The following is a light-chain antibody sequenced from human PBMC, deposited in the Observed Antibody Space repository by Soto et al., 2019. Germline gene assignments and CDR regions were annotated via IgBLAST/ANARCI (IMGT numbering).Light chain of an antibody. CDR3: SSYTRSSTRVV. V-gene: IGLV2-14*01. CDR2: EVS. CDR1: SSDVGGYNY. Sequence: QSALTQPASVYGSPGQSITISCTGTSSDVGGYNYVSWYQQHQGKAPKLMIYEVSNRPSGVSNRFSGSKSGHTPSLTIPGLQSEDEADYYCSSYTRSSTRVVFGGGTKLPVL. J-gene: IGLJ2*01.